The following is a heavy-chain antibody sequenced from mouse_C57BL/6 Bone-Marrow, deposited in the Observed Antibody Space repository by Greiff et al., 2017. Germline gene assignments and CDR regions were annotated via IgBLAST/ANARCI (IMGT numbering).Heavy chain of an antibody. CDR2: IYPRDGST. CDR1: GYTFTDHT. V-gene: IGHV1-78*01. Sequence: QVQLQQSDAELVQPGDSVKISCKVSGYTFTDHTIHWMKQRPEQGLEWIGYIYPRDGSTKYNEKFKGKATLTADKSSSTAYMQLNSLTSEDSAVYFCASPHYYGSPFDYWGQGTTLTVSS. CDR3: ASPHYYGSPFDY. J-gene: IGHJ2*01. D-gene: IGHD1-1*01.